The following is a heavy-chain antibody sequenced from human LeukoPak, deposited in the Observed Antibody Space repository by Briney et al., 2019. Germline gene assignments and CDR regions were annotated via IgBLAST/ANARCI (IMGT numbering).Heavy chain of an antibody. Sequence: SETLSLTCAVYGGSFSGYYWSWIRQHPGKGLEWIGYIYYSGSTYYNPSLKSRVTISVDTSKNQFSLKLSSVTAADTAVYYCARDIAGRGYFDYWGQGTLVTVSS. CDR3: ARDIAGRGYFDY. V-gene: IGHV4-31*11. J-gene: IGHJ4*02. CDR1: GGSFSGYY. D-gene: IGHD1-26*01. CDR2: IYYSGST.